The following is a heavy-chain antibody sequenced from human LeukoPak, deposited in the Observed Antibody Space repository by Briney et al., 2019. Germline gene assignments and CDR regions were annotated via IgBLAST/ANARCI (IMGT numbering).Heavy chain of an antibody. CDR2: IKQDGSEK. CDR1: GFTFSSYW. Sequence: GGSLRLSCAASGFTFSSYWMSWVRQAPGKGLEWVANIKQDGSEKYYADSVKGRFTISRDNSKNTLYLQMNSLRAEDTAVYYCARASSGWYYFDYWGQGTLVTVSS. CDR3: ARASSGWYYFDY. J-gene: IGHJ4*02. V-gene: IGHV3-7*01. D-gene: IGHD6-19*01.